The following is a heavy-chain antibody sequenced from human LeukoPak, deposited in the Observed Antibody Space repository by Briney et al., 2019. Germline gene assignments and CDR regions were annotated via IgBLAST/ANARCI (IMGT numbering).Heavy chain of an antibody. J-gene: IGHJ6*02. Sequence: GGSLRLSCAASGFTCSSYAMHWVRQAPGKGLEWVAVISYDGNNKYYADSVKGRFTISRDNSKNTLYLQMNSLRAEDTAVYYCARYYYGMDVWGQGTTVTVSS. CDR1: GFTCSSYA. V-gene: IGHV3-30-3*01. CDR3: ARYYYGMDV. CDR2: ISYDGNNK.